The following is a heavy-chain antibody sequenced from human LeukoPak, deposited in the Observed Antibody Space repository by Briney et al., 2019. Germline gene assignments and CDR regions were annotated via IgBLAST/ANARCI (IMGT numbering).Heavy chain of an antibody. D-gene: IGHD6-19*01. J-gene: IGHJ3*02. CDR2: MNPNSGNT. V-gene: IGHV1-8*01. CDR3: ARERRQWQPFDI. Sequence: ASVKVSCKASGYTFTSYDINWVRQATGQGLEWMGWMNPNSGNTGYAQKFQGRVTMTRNTSISTAYMELSSLRAEDTAVYYCARERRQWQPFDIWGQGTMVTVSS. CDR1: GYTFTSYD.